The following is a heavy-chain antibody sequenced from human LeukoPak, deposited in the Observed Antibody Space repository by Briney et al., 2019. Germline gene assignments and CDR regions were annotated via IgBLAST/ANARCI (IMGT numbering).Heavy chain of an antibody. J-gene: IGHJ4*02. CDR1: GFTFSNAW. CDR3: TIGDYYDSSGYYYYSFGFDY. V-gene: IGHV3-15*01. Sequence: GGSLRLSCAASGFTFSNAWMSWVRQAPGKGLEWVGRIKSKTDGGTTDYAAPVKGGFTISRDDSKNTLYLQVNSLKTEDTAVYYCTIGDYYDSSGYYYYSFGFDYWGQGTLVTVSS. CDR2: IKSKTDGGTT. D-gene: IGHD3-22*01.